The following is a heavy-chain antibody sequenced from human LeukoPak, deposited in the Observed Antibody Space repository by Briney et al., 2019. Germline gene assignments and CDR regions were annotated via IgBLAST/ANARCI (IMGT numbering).Heavy chain of an antibody. J-gene: IGHJ4*02. CDR2: IVVGSGNT. D-gene: IGHD6-13*01. Sequence: GTSVKVSCKAPGFTFTSSAMQWVRQAHGQRLEWIGWIVVGSGNTNYAQKFQERVTITRDMSTSTAYMELSSLRSEDTAVYYCAASLEYSSSWYLDYWGQGTLVTVSS. V-gene: IGHV1-58*02. CDR1: GFTFTSSA. CDR3: AASLEYSSSWYLDY.